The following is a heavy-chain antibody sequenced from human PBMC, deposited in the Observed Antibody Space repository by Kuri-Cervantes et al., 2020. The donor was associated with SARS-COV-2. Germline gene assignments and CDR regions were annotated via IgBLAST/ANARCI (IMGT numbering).Heavy chain of an antibody. CDR3: AKDLEARKPSNFDS. CDR2: ISGSSNTI. V-gene: IGHV3-48*02. D-gene: IGHD5-24*01. Sequence: GGSLRLSCEVSGFIFSRYSMNWVRQAPGKGLEWVSHISGSSNTIYYADSVKGRFTISRDNAENSLYLQMNSLRDEDTAVYYCAKDLEARKPSNFDSWGQGTLVTVSS. J-gene: IGHJ4*02. CDR1: GFIFSRYS.